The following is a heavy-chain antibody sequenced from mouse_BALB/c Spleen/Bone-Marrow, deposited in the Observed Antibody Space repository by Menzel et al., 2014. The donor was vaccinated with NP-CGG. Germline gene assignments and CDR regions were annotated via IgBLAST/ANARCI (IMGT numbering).Heavy chain of an antibody. CDR1: GYTFTSYT. J-gene: IGHJ3*01. CDR3: ARWANWDGFAY. CDR2: INPSSGYT. D-gene: IGHD4-1*02. V-gene: IGHV1-4*01. Sequence: VQLQQSGAELAGPGASVKMSCKASGYTFTSYTMHRVKQRPGQGLEWIGYINPSSGYTNYNQKFKDKATLTADKSSSTAYMQLSSLTSEDSAVYYCARWANWDGFAYWGQGTLVTVSA.